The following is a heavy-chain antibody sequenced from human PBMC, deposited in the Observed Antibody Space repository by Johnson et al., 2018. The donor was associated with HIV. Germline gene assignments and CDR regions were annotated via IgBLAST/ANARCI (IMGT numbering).Heavy chain of an antibody. D-gene: IGHD6-19*01. V-gene: IGHV3-11*04. J-gene: IGHJ3*02. CDR3: AREMGWEDAFDI. Sequence: QVQLVESGGGLVKPGGSLRLSCAASGFTFSDYYMTWIRQAPGKGLEWISYISWSGRTIYYAECVKGRFTISRDNAKNSLYLQMNSLRAEDTAVYYCAREMGWEDAFDIWGQGTMVTVSS. CDR1: GFTFSDYY. CDR2: ISWSGRTI.